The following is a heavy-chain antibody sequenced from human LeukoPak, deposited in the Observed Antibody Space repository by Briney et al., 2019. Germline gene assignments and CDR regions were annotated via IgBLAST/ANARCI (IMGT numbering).Heavy chain of an antibody. V-gene: IGHV4-59*01. CDR3: ARFHATYYYYYMDV. CDR2: IYYSGST. D-gene: IGHD2-15*01. Sequence: SETLSLTCAVYGGSFSGYSWSWIRQPPAKGLDWIGYIYYSGSTNYNPSLKSRVTISVDTSKNQFSLKLSSVTAADTAAYYCARFHATYYYYYMDVWGKGTTVTVSS. J-gene: IGHJ6*03. CDR1: GGSFSGYS.